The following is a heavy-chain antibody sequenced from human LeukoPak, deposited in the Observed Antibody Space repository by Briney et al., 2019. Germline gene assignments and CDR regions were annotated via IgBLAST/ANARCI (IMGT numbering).Heavy chain of an antibody. Sequence: PGGSLRLSCAASGFTFSSYGMHWVRQAPGKGLEWVAVIWYDGSNKYYADSVKGRFTISRDNSKNTLHLQMNSLKTEDTAVYYCTTGGPAVPAAIDGVDVWGQGTTVTVSS. J-gene: IGHJ6*02. D-gene: IGHD2-2*01. CDR2: IWYDGSNK. CDR3: TTGGPAVPAAIDGVDV. V-gene: IGHV3-33*01. CDR1: GFTFSSYG.